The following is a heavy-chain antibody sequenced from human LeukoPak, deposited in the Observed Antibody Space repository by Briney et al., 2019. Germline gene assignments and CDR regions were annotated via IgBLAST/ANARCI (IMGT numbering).Heavy chain of an antibody. V-gene: IGHV3-73*01. Sequence: PGGSLRLSCAASGFTFSVSAMYWVRQASGKGLEWVGRIRNKANNYATAYAASLKGRFTISRDDSKNTMSLQMNSLKTEDTAVYYCTTFLSGGSYRGYWGQGTLVTVSS. CDR3: TTFLSGGSYRGY. CDR1: GFTFSVSA. J-gene: IGHJ4*02. CDR2: IRNKANNYAT. D-gene: IGHD3-16*02.